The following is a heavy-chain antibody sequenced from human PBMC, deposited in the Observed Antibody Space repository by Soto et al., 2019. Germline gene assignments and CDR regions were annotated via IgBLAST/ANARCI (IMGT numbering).Heavy chain of an antibody. CDR2: LHPNSVGT. J-gene: IGHJ4*02. D-gene: IGHD3-10*01. CDR3: ARETPSWSGGQVDY. Sequence: QVQLVQSGAEVKKPGASVKVSCKASGYTFTGYYMHWVRQAPGQGLEWMGWLHPNSVGTNYAQKFQGRVTMDWNTPISAAYMELSRRRADGTAVYYCARETPSWSGGQVDYWGQGTLVTVSS. V-gene: IGHV1-2*02. CDR1: GYTFTGYY.